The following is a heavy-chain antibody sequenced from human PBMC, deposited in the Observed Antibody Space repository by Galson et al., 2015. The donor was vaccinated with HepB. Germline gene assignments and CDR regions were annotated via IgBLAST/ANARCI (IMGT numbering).Heavy chain of an antibody. J-gene: IGHJ3*02. CDR3: AKQVYSGRISAFDI. CDR1: GGTFSSYG. Sequence: SVKVSCKASGGTFSSYGISWVRQAPGQGLEWMGGIIPIFNTTNHAQKFQGRVTITADESTNTAYMELSSLKASDTAMYYCAKQVYSGRISAFDIWGQGTMVTVSS. V-gene: IGHV1-69*13. CDR2: IIPIFNTT. D-gene: IGHD1-26*01.